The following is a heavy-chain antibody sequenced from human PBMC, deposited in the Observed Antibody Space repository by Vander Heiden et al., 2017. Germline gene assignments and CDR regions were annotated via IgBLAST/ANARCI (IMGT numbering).Heavy chain of an antibody. CDR1: GFAFDDYT. V-gene: IGHV3-43*01. Sequence: EGQLVESGGAVVKPGGSLRLSCAASGFAFDDYTMHWVRQAPGKGLEWVSLISWDGGSTYYADSVRGRFTISRDNSKNSLYLQMNSLRTEDIALYYCAKDIATSGYFDYCGQGTLVTVSS. J-gene: IGHJ4*02. D-gene: IGHD3-3*01. CDR2: ISWDGGST. CDR3: AKDIATSGYFDY.